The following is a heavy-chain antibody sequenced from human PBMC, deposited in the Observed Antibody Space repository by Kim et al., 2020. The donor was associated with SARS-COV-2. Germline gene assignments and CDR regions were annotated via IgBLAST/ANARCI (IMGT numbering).Heavy chain of an antibody. V-gene: IGHV3-23*01. CDR1: GFTFSSYA. J-gene: IGHJ4*02. D-gene: IGHD2-21*01. CDR2: ISGGGSST. CDR3: AKGVGIMAVRGTIDY. Sequence: GGSLRLSCAASGFTFSSYAMSWVRQAPGKGLEWVSGISGGGSSTDYADSVKGRFTISRDNSMNTLYLQMNSLRAEDTAVYYCAKGVGIMAVRGTIDYWGQRTLVTVSS.